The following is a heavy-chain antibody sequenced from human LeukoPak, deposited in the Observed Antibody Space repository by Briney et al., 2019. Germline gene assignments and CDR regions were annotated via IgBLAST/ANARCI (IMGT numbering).Heavy chain of an antibody. V-gene: IGHV3-48*04. Sequence: GGSLRLSCAASGFTFSSYSMNWVRQAPGKGLEWVSYISSSSSTIYYADSVKGRFTISRDNAKNSLYLQMNSLRAEDTAVYYCARIAAAGPTLYYYGMDVWGQGTTVTVSS. CDR2: ISSSSSTI. J-gene: IGHJ6*02. D-gene: IGHD6-13*01. CDR3: ARIAAAGPTLYYYGMDV. CDR1: GFTFSSYS.